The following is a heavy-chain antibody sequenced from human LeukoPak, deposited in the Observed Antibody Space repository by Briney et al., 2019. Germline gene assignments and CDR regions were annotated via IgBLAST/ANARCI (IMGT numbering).Heavy chain of an antibody. J-gene: IGHJ4*02. CDR2: INPSGGST. CDR1: GYTFTSYY. V-gene: IGHV1-46*03. CDR3: ARGGEWDCSSTCCYLPEARY. Sequence: GASVKVSCKASGYTFTSYYMHWVRQAPGQGLEWMGIINPSGGSTSYAQKFQGRVTMTRDTSTSTVYMELSSLRSEDTAVYYCARGGEWDCSSTCCYLPEARYWGQGTLVTVSS. D-gene: IGHD2-2*01.